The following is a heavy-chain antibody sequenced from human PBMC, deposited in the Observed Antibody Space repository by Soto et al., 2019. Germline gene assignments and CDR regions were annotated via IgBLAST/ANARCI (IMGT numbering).Heavy chain of an antibody. Sequence: PGGSLRLSCAASGFTFSSYAMTWVRQAPGTGLEWVSATTGTGISTYYADSVKGRFTISRDNSKNTLYLQMNSLRAEDTALYYCATSDSSKSYVLYHWGQGTQVTVSS. D-gene: IGHD6-13*01. CDR3: ATSDSSKSYVLYH. CDR1: GFTFSSYA. J-gene: IGHJ5*02. V-gene: IGHV3-23*01. CDR2: TTGTGIST.